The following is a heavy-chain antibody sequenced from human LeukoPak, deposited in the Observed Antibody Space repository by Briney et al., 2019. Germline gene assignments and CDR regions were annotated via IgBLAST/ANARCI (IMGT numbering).Heavy chain of an antibody. Sequence: GASVKVSCKASGGTFSSYAISWVRQAPGQGLEWMEWISAYNGNTNYAQKLQGRVTMTTDTSTSTAYMELRSLRSDDTAVYYCARDLGAYGSGSYDYWGQGTLVTVSS. D-gene: IGHD3-10*01. CDR1: GGTFSSYA. J-gene: IGHJ4*02. CDR3: ARDLGAYGSGSYDY. CDR2: ISAYNGNT. V-gene: IGHV1-18*01.